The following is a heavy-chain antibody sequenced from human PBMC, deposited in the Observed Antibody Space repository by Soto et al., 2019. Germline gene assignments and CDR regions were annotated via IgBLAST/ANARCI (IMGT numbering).Heavy chain of an antibody. V-gene: IGHV1-69*13. CDR1: RGTFSSYA. CDR3: ASGIVVVVAATGGHYYYGMDV. CDR2: IIPIFGTA. J-gene: IGHJ6*02. Sequence: VKLSFKASRGTFSSYAISWVRQAPGQGLEWMGGIIPIFGTANYAQKFQGRVTITADESTSTAYMELSSLRSEDTAVYYCASGIVVVVAATGGHYYYGMDVWGQGTTVTVSS. D-gene: IGHD2-15*01.